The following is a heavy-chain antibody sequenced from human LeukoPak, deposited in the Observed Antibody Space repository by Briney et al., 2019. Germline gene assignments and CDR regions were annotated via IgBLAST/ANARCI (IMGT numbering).Heavy chain of an antibody. V-gene: IGHV4-39*07. Sequence: SETLSLTCTVSGGSIVGSDYYWGWIRQPPGKGLEWIGIIYSSGYTFYNPSLKSRVTISVDTSKNQFSLKLSSVTAADTAVYYCARDLGKGYCSGGSCPHVWGQGTLVTVSS. CDR3: ARDLGKGYCSGGSCPHV. D-gene: IGHD2-15*01. J-gene: IGHJ4*02. CDR2: IYSSGYT. CDR1: GGSIVGSDYY.